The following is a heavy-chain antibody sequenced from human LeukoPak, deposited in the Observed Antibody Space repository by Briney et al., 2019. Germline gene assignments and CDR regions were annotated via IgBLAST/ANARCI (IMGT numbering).Heavy chain of an antibody. CDR1: GGSLSSSSYS. Sequence: PSETPSLTRTVSGGSLSSSSYSWGWVRPPPRKGLEWIGSIYYSGSTYYNPSLKSRVTISVDTSKNQFSLKLSSVTAADTAVYYCARRFQLAEDYWGQGTLVTVSS. D-gene: IGHD6-6*01. V-gene: IGHV4-39*01. CDR2: IYYSGST. CDR3: ARRFQLAEDY. J-gene: IGHJ4*02.